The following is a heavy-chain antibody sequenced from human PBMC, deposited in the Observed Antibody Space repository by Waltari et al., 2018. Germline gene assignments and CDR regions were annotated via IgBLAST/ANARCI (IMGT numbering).Heavy chain of an antibody. D-gene: IGHD5-12*01. CDR1: GFSFNSFA. Sequence: QAQLVESGGGAVQPGRSLRLSCEPSGFSFNSFALHWVRQAPGKGPEWLAVISYDGSKKFYAESVKGRFTISRDNSKNVVYLQVDSLRPEDTAVYYCARDGYSGHLDPWGQGTLVTVSS. CDR3: ARDGYSGHLDP. J-gene: IGHJ5*02. CDR2: ISYDGSKK. V-gene: IGHV3-30*07.